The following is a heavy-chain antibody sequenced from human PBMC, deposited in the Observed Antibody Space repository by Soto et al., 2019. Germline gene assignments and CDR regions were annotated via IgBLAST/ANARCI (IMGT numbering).Heavy chain of an antibody. V-gene: IGHV1-69*12. CDR1: GGTFSSYA. Sequence: QVQLVQSGAEVKKPGSSVKVSCKASGGTFSSYAISWVRQAPGQGLEWMGGIIPIFGTANYAQKIQGRVTITADESTSTAYMDLSSLKSEYTAVYYCARETTYNWNGNFDYWGQGTLVTVSS. D-gene: IGHD1-20*01. J-gene: IGHJ4*02. CDR3: ARETTYNWNGNFDY. CDR2: IIPIFGTA.